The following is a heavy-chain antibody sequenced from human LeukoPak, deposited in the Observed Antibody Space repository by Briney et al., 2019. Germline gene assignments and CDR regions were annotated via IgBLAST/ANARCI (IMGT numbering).Heavy chain of an antibody. V-gene: IGHV4-30-2*01. CDR3: ARARYGDYASPYFDY. Sequence: SQTLSLTCAVSGGSISSGGYSWSWIRQPPGKGLEWIGYIYHSGSTYYNPSLKSRVTISVDRSKNQFSLKLSSVTAADTAVYYCARARYGDYASPYFDYWGQGTLVTVSS. CDR1: GGSISSGGYS. J-gene: IGHJ4*02. D-gene: IGHD4-17*01. CDR2: IYHSGST.